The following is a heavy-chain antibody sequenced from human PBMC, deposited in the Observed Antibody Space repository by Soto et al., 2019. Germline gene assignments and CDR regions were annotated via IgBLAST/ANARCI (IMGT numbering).Heavy chain of an antibody. Sequence: EVQLVESGGGLVQPGGSLRLSCAASGFTFSGYYMTWVRQAPGKGLEWVANIKEDGSEENYVDSVKGRFTISRDNAENSVFLEMNSLRVEDAAVYFCARDLGYCSGTTCYCAFDYWGQGTLVTVSP. CDR1: GFTFSGYY. D-gene: IGHD2-15*01. CDR2: IKEDGSEE. V-gene: IGHV3-7*01. CDR3: ARDLGYCSGTTCYCAFDY. J-gene: IGHJ4*02.